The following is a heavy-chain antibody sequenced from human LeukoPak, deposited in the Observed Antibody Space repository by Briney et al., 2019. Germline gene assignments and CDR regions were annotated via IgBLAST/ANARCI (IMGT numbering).Heavy chain of an antibody. CDR1: GFTFSSYA. J-gene: IGHJ4*02. V-gene: IGHV3-23*01. CDR3: ARQYSSSWYYFDY. D-gene: IGHD6-13*01. CDR2: ISGSGGST. Sequence: PGGSLRLSCAASGFTFSSYAMSWVRQAPGKGLEWVSAISGSGGSTYYADSVKGRFTISRDNSKNTLYLQMNSLRAEDTAVYYCARQYSSSWYYFDYWGQGTLVTVSS.